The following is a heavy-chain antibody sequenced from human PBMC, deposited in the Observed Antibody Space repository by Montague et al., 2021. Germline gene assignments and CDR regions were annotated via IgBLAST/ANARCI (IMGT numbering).Heavy chain of an antibody. J-gene: IGHJ5*02. CDR2: MFYGGAT. CDR3: AKQDYFVSGTSYKGFDP. Sequence: SETLSLTCTVSSSSTFHAHWSWVRQPPGKGLEWLGSMFYGGATSNNPSLKSRVTMSIDTSTNQFSLKLSFVTAADTAVYYCAKQDYFVSGTSYKGFDPWGQGILVTVSS. V-gene: IGHV4-59*08. D-gene: IGHD3-10*01. CDR1: SSSTFHAH.